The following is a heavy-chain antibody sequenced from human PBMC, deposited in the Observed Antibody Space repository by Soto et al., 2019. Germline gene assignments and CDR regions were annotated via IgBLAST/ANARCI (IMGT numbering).Heavy chain of an antibody. V-gene: IGHV4-30-2*01. CDR1: GVSISSSGYF. D-gene: IGHD3-10*01. J-gene: IGHJ4*02. CDR3: ARAERNYYGSGAHEY. Sequence: QLPLQESGSGLVKPSQTLSLTCAVSGVSISSSGYFWSWIRQPPGKGLEWIGYIYHSGSTHYNPSLKSRVTISVDKSNNQFSLRLSSVTAADTAVYYCARAERNYYGSGAHEYWGQGTLVTVSS. CDR2: IYHSGST.